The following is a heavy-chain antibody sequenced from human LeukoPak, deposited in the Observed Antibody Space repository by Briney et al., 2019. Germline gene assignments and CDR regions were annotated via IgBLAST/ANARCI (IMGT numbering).Heavy chain of an antibody. CDR2: INPNSGGT. D-gene: IGHD3-10*01. J-gene: IGHJ6*03. CDR3: ARGWEGFGELYYYYYMDV. V-gene: IGHV1-2*02. CDR1: GYTFTGYY. Sequence: ASVKVSCKASGYTFTGYYMHWVRQAPGQGLEWMGWINPNSGGTNYAQKFQGRVTMTRDTSISTAYMELSRLRSDDTAVYYCARGWEGFGELYYYYYMDVWGKGTTVTISS.